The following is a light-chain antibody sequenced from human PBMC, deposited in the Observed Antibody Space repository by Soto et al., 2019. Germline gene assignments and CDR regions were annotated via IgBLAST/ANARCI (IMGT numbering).Light chain of an antibody. CDR2: AAS. Sequence: DIQMTQSPSSLSASVGDRVTVTCRASQDISSDLAWFQQKPGKAPKSLMYAASTLLSGVPSRFSGCGSGTDFTLTISSLQPEDFATYYCQQYNTYPRTFGQGTRLEI. CDR1: QDISSD. V-gene: IGKV1-16*01. J-gene: IGKJ5*01. CDR3: QQYNTYPRT.